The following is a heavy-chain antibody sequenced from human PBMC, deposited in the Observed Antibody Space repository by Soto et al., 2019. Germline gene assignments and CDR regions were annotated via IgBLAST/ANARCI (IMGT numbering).Heavy chain of an antibody. Sequence: ASVKVSCKVSGYTLTELSMHWVRQAPGKGLEWMGGFDPEDGETIYAQKFQGRVTMTEDTSTDTAYMELSSLRSEDTAVYYCATVGYGETSPPKNDAFDIWGQGTMVTVSS. D-gene: IGHD4-17*01. CDR2: FDPEDGET. V-gene: IGHV1-24*01. J-gene: IGHJ3*02. CDR3: ATVGYGETSPPKNDAFDI. CDR1: GYTLTELS.